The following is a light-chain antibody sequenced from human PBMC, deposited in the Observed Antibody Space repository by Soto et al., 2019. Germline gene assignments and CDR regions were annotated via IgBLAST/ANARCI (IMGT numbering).Light chain of an antibody. CDR1: SSNIGSNR. J-gene: IGLJ3*02. CDR2: SNN. V-gene: IGLV1-44*01. CDR3: AAWDDSLNAWV. Sequence: QSVLTQPPSASGTPGRRVTISCSGISSNIGSNRVSWYQQLPGTAPKRLLYSNNERPSGVPDRFSGSKSGTSASLAISGLQPEDEADYYCAAWDDSLNAWVFGGGTKVTVL.